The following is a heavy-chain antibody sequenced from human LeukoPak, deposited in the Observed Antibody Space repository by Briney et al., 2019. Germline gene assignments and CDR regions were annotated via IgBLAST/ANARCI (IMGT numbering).Heavy chain of an antibody. CDR3: ARDGSLPGIYFGS. CDR2: IKYDGSEK. Sequence: GGSLRLSCAASRFTFSSYWMNWVRQAPGKGLEWVANIKYDGSEKYYMNSVKGRFTISRDNAKNSLYLQMNSLRAEDTAVYYCARDGSLPGIYFGSWGQGTLVTVSS. D-gene: IGHD4-17*01. V-gene: IGHV3-7*03. J-gene: IGHJ4*02. CDR1: RFTFSSYW.